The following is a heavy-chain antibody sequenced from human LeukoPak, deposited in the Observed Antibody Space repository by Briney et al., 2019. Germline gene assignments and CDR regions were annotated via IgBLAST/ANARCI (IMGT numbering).Heavy chain of an antibody. CDR3: ARGGLANYFDY. J-gene: IGHJ4*02. V-gene: IGHV4-34*01. CDR1: GGPFSGYY. Sequence: SETLSLTCVVYGGPFSGYYWSWIRQPPGKGLAWIGEINHSGTTNYNSSLKSRVTISVDTSKNQFSLKLTSVTAADTAVYYCARGGLANYFDYWGQGTLVPVSS. D-gene: IGHD3/OR15-3a*01. CDR2: INHSGTT.